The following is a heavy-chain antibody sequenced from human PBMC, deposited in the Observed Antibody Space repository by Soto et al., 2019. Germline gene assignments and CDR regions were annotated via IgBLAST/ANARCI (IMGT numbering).Heavy chain of an antibody. D-gene: IGHD2-2*01. CDR2: IYHSGST. J-gene: IGHJ4*02. Sequence: SEPLSLTCAVSGGSISSGGHSWSWIRQPPGKGLEWIGYIYHSGSTYYNPSLKSRVTISVDRSKNQFSLKLGSVTAADTAVYYCARKQVLPAAPFDYWGQGTLVTVSS. CDR1: GGSISSGGHS. CDR3: ARKQVLPAAPFDY. V-gene: IGHV4-30-2*01.